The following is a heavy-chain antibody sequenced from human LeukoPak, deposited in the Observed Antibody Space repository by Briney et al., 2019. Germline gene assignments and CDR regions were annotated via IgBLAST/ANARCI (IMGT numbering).Heavy chain of an antibody. CDR3: AKDGFRYNWFREFDY. J-gene: IGHJ4*02. D-gene: IGHD1-1*01. Sequence: GGSLRLSCAASGFTFDDYAMHWVRQAPGKGLERVSLISGDGGSTYYADSVKGRFTISRDNSKNSLYLQMNSLRTEDTALYYCAKDGFRYNWFREFDYWGQGTLVTVSS. CDR2: ISGDGGST. V-gene: IGHV3-43*02. CDR1: GFTFDDYA.